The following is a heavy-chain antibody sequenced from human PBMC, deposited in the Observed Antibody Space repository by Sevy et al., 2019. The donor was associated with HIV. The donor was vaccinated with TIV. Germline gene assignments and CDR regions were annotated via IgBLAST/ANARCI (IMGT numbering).Heavy chain of an antibody. CDR3: ARVLVVAPDAGGFDY. CDR1: GGSISSGDYY. J-gene: IGHJ4*02. D-gene: IGHD2-15*01. Sequence: SETLSLTCTVSGGSISSGDYYWSWIRQPPGKGLEWIGYIYYSGSTYYNPSLKSRVTISVDTSKNQFSLKLSSVTAADTAVYYCARVLVVAPDAGGFDYRGQGTLVTVSS. CDR2: IYYSGST. V-gene: IGHV4-30-4*01.